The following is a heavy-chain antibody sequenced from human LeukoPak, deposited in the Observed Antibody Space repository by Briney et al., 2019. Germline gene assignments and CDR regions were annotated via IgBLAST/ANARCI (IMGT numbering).Heavy chain of an antibody. CDR2: ISYDGSNK. CDR3: ARRGSYYGFFDY. CDR1: GFTFSSYG. V-gene: IGHV3-30*03. J-gene: IGHJ4*02. D-gene: IGHD1-26*01. Sequence: PGRSLRLSCAASGFTFSSYGMHWVRQAPGKGPEWVAVISYDGSNKYYADSVKGRFTISRDNSKNTLYLQMNSLRAEDTAVYYCARRGSYYGFFDYWGQGTLVTVSS.